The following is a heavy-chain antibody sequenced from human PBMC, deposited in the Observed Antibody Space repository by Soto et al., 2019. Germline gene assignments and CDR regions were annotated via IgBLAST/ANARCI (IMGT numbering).Heavy chain of an antibody. CDR1: GGSISSGGYY. J-gene: IGHJ4*02. V-gene: IGHV4-31*02. CDR2: IYYSGGT. D-gene: IGHD3-9*01. Sequence: PSETLSLTXTVSGGSISSGGYYWSWIRQHPGKGLEWIGYIYYSGGTYYNPSLKSRVTISVDTSKNQFSLKLSSVTAADTAVYYCASYFRATTNFDYWGQGTLVTVSS. CDR3: ASYFRATTNFDY.